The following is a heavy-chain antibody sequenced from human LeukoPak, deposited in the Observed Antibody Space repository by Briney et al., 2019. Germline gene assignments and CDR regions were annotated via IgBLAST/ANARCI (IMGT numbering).Heavy chain of an antibody. D-gene: IGHD6-19*01. CDR3: ARSYSSGPFDL. Sequence: SETLSLTCTVSGGSIRSYYWSWIRQPPGKGLEWIGYIYYSGSTKYNASLKSRVTISLDTSNNQFSLKLRSMTAADTAVYYCARSYSSGPFDLWGQGTLVIASS. J-gene: IGHJ4*02. CDR1: GGSIRSYY. CDR2: IYYSGST. V-gene: IGHV4-59*01.